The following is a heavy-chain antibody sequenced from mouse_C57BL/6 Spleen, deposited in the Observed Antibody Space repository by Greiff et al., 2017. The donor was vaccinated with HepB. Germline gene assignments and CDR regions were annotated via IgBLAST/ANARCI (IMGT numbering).Heavy chain of an antibody. V-gene: IGHV5-6*01. Sequence: EVQVVESGGDLVKPGGSLKLSCAASGFTFSSYGMSWVRQTPDKRLEWVATISSGGSYTYYPDSVKGRFTISRDNAKNTLYLQMSSLKSEDTAMYYCARQDYGSSYGNYFDYWGQGTTLTVSS. CDR1: GFTFSSYG. D-gene: IGHD1-1*01. CDR2: ISSGGSYT. CDR3: ARQDYGSSYGNYFDY. J-gene: IGHJ2*01.